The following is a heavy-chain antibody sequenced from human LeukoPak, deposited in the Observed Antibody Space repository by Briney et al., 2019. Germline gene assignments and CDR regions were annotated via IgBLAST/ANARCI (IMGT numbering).Heavy chain of an antibody. CDR2: INHSGST. J-gene: IGHJ5*02. CDR1: GGSFSGYY. CDR3: ARRPFGGTNWFDP. Sequence: KPSETLSLTCAVYGGSFSGYYWSWIRQPPGKGLEWIGEINHSGSTNYNPSLKSRVTISLDTSKNQFSLNLSSVTAADTAVYYCARRPFGGTNWFDPWGQGSLVTVSS. V-gene: IGHV4-34*01. D-gene: IGHD1-26*01.